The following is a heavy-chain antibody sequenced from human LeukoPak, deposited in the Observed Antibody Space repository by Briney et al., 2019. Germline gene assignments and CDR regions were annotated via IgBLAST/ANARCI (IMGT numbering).Heavy chain of an antibody. Sequence: ASVKVSCKASGYTFTSYGISWVRQAPGQGLEWMGWMSAYNGNTNYAQKLQGRVTMTTDTSTSTAYMELRSLRSDDTAVYYCARLSGGIAARLSWFDPWGQGTLVTVSS. CDR1: GYTFTSYG. J-gene: IGHJ5*02. CDR3: ARLSGGIAARLSWFDP. D-gene: IGHD6-6*01. V-gene: IGHV1-18*01. CDR2: MSAYNGNT.